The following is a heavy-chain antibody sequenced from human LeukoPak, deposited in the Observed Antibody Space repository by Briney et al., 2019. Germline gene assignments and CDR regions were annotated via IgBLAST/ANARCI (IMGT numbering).Heavy chain of an antibody. V-gene: IGHV4-34*01. CDR3: ARAPPGGWELTERVQWFDI. D-gene: IGHD1-26*01. J-gene: IGHJ3*02. Sequence: PSETLSLTCAVYGGSFSGYYWSWIRQPPGKGLEWIGEINHSGSTNYNPSLKSRVTISVDTSKNQFSLKLSSVTAADTAVYYCARAPPGGWELTERVQWFDIWGQGTMVTVSS. CDR1: GGSFSGYY. CDR2: INHSGST.